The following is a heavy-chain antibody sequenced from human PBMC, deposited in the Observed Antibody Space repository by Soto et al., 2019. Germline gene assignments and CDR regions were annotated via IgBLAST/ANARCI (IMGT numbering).Heavy chain of an antibody. CDR3: ARDRMVAAQNGYYYYYYGMDV. CDR1: GFTFSSYS. Sequence: GSLRLSCAASGFTFSSYSMNWVRQAPGKGLEWVSYISSSSSTIYYADSVKGRFTISRDNAKNSLYLQMNSLRDEDTAVYYCARDRMVAAQNGYYYYYYGMDVWGQGTTVTV. V-gene: IGHV3-48*02. CDR2: ISSSSSTI. D-gene: IGHD2-15*01. J-gene: IGHJ6*02.